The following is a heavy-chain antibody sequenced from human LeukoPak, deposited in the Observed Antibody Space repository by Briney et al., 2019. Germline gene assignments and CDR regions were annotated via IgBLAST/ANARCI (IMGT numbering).Heavy chain of an antibody. Sequence: GASLRLSCAASGFTFSHYWMQWVRQAPGKGLVWVSRINSDGNTTRYADSVKGRFTVSRDNANNTLYLQMNSLRAEDTAVYYCARDFVVFDYWGQGTLVTVSS. CDR3: ARDFVVFDY. V-gene: IGHV3-74*01. D-gene: IGHD6-6*01. CDR2: INSDGNTT. J-gene: IGHJ4*02. CDR1: GFTFSHYW.